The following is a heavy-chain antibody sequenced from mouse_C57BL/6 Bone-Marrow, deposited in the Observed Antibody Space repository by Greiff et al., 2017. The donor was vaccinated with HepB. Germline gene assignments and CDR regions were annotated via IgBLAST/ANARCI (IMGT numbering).Heavy chain of an antibody. V-gene: IGHV14-4*01. CDR1: GFNIKDDY. J-gene: IGHJ2*01. CDR3: TTEGYVDY. CDR2: IDPENGDT. Sequence: EVQLQQSGAELVRPGASVKLSCTASGFNIKDDYMHWVKQRPEQGLEWIGWIDPENGDTEYASKFQGKATITADTSSNTAYLQLSSLTSEDTAVYYCTTEGYVDYWGQGTTLTVSS.